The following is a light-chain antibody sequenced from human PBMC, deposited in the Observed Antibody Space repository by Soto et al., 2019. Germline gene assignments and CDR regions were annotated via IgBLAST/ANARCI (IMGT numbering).Light chain of an antibody. V-gene: IGLV3-25*02. CDR1: ALPKQY. J-gene: IGLJ2*01. CDR3: QSADSSGTVV. Sequence: SYELTQPPSVSVSPGQTARITCSGDALPKQYAYWYQQKPGQAPVLVIYKXXERPSGIXERFSGSSSGTTVTLTISGVQAXXXXXYYCQSADSSGTVVFGGGTKLTVL. CDR2: KXX.